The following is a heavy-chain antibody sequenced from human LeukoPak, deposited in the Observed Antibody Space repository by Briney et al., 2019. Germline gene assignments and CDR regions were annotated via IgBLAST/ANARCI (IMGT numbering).Heavy chain of an antibody. D-gene: IGHD3-10*01. CDR3: AKSRGSGSSMARGVNFDY. V-gene: IGHV3-11*01. J-gene: IGHJ4*02. CDR2: ISSSGSTI. Sequence: GGSLRLSCAASGFTFSDYYMSWIRQAPGKGLEWVSYISSSGSTIYYADSVKGRFTISRDNAKNSLYLQMNSLRAEDTAVYYCAKSRGSGSSMARGVNFDYWGQGTLVTVSS. CDR1: GFTFSDYY.